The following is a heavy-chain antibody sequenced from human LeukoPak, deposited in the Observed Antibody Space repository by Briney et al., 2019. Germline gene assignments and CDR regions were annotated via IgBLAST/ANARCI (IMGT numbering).Heavy chain of an antibody. V-gene: IGHV3-21*01. CDR2: ISSSSYI. D-gene: IGHD3-10*01. CDR3: ASAWEFAYP. CDR1: GFTFSSYS. J-gene: IGHJ5*02. Sequence: GGSLRLSCAASGFTFSSYSMNWVRQAPGKGLEWVLSISSSSYIYYADSVKGRFTISRDNAKNSLYLQMNSLRAEDTAVYYCASAWEFAYPWGQGTLVAVSS.